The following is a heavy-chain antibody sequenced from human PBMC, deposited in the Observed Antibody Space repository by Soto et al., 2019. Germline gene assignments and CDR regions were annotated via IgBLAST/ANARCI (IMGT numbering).Heavy chain of an antibody. Sequence: EIVSITCTVSRGSITSGTNYLAWIRQPPGKRLEWIANIYYSGSTFYNPSLKSRVTISIDTSKTQFSLKLSSVTAADTAVYYCARIHFGDEPSYDYYGMDVWGQGTTVTVSS. D-gene: IGHD4-17*01. J-gene: IGHJ6*02. CDR2: IYYSGST. CDR1: RGSITSGTNY. V-gene: IGHV4-39*07. CDR3: ARIHFGDEPSYDYYGMDV.